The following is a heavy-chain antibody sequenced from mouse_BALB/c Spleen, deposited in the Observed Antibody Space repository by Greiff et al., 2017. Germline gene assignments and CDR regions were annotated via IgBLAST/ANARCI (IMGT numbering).Heavy chain of an antibody. CDR1: GFVFSSYD. J-gene: IGHJ1*01. Sequence: EVKVVESGGGLVKPGGSLKLSCAASGFVFSSYDMSWVRQTPEKRLEWVAYISSGGGSTYYPDTVKGRFTISRDNAKNTLYLQMSSLKSEDTAMYYCARRGWYFDVWGAGTTVTVSS. CDR3: ARRGWYFDV. CDR2: ISSGGGST. V-gene: IGHV5-12-1*01.